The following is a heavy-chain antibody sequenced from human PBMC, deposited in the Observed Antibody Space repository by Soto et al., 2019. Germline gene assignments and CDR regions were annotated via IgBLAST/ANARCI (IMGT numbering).Heavy chain of an antibody. CDR2: IDPSDSYT. V-gene: IGHV5-10-1*01. D-gene: IGHD4-17*01. Sequence: GESLKISCKGSGYSFTSYWISWVRQMPGKVLEWMGRIDPSDSYTNYSPSFQGHVTISADKSISTAYLQWSSLKASDTAMYYCAKIHYGDYPLYYFDYWGQGTLVTVSS. CDR1: GYSFTSYW. J-gene: IGHJ4*02. CDR3: AKIHYGDYPLYYFDY.